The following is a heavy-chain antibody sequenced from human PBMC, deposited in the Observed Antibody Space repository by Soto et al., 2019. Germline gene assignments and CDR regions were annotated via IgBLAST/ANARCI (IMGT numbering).Heavy chain of an antibody. CDR3: GRDWYGSPTG. V-gene: IGHV3-33*01. Sequence: QVQLVESGGGVVQPGRSLRLSCAASGFTFSSYGMHWVRQAPGKGLEWVAVMWYDGSNNYYADSVKGRFTISRDNSKKTVFLLINSSRAEETAVDYYGRDWYGSPTGWGGGTMVVVSS. D-gene: IGHD3-10*01. CDR2: MWYDGSNN. CDR1: GFTFSSYG. J-gene: IGHJ4*02.